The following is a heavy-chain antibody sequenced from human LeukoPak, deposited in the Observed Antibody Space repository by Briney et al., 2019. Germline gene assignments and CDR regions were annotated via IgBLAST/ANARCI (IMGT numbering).Heavy chain of an antibody. V-gene: IGHV3-30-3*01. D-gene: IGHD5-12*01. Sequence: PGGFLRLSCAASGFTFSSYAMHWVRQAPGKGLEWVAVISYDGSNKYYADSVKGRFTISRDNSKNTLYLQMNSLRAEDTAVYYCAKDPRQGIYSGYLMEFDYWGQGTLVTVSS. CDR2: ISYDGSNK. CDR3: AKDPRQGIYSGYLMEFDY. CDR1: GFTFSSYA. J-gene: IGHJ4*02.